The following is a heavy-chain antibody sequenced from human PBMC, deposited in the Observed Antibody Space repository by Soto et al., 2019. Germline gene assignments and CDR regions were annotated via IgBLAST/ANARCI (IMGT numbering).Heavy chain of an antibody. J-gene: IGHJ5*02. CDR2: MNPNSGNT. D-gene: IGHD2-15*01. CDR1: GDTFTSYE. V-gene: IGHV1-8*01. CDR3: ARLGYCSGGSCRRGNWFDP. Sequence: ASVKVSRKASGDTFTSYEINWVRQATGQGLEWMGWMNPNSGNTGYAQKFQGRGTMTRNTSISKGYMELSSLRSEDTTVYYCARLGYCSGGSCRRGNWFDPWGQGTLVTVS.